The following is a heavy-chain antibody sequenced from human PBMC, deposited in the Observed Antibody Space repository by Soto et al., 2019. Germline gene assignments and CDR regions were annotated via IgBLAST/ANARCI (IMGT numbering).Heavy chain of an antibody. CDR1: GVSISSSSYY. CDR3: ARRKARPRYNWFDP. V-gene: IGHV4-39*07. J-gene: IGHJ5*02. D-gene: IGHD6-6*01. Sequence: PSETLSLTCTVSGVSISSSSYYWGWIRQPPGKGLEWIGSIYYSGSTNYNPSLKSRVTISVDTSKNQFSLKLSSVTAADTAVYYCARRKARPRYNWFDPWGQGTLVTVSS. CDR2: IYYSGST.